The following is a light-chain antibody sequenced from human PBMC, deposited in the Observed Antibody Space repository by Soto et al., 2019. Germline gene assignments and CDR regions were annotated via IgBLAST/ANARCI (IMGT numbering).Light chain of an antibody. V-gene: IGKV3-20*01. CDR3: QHYGTSAL. CDR1: QSVSDMY. CDR2: AS. J-gene: IGKJ3*01. Sequence: EIVLTQSPGTLSLSPGERATLSCRASQSVSDMYLAWYQQKPGQAPRLLIYASNRATGIPDRFSGSGSGTDFTLTISRLEPEYFAVYYCQHYGTSALFGPGTKVDV.